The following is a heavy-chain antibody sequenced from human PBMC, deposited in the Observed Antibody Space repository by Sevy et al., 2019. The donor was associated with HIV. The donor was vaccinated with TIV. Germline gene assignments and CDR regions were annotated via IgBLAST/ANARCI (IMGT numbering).Heavy chain of an antibody. D-gene: IGHD3-22*01. J-gene: IGHJ5*02. Sequence: GGSLRLSCAASGFTFSIHAMSWVRQAPGKGLECVCIPGTDGDTYYADSVKGRLTISRDNSKSTLHLQMNSLGAEDTAVYYCAKDFGTSGYYHWGQGTLVTVSS. CDR1: GFTFSIHA. CDR2: IPGTDGDT. V-gene: IGHV3-23*01. CDR3: AKDFGTSGYYH.